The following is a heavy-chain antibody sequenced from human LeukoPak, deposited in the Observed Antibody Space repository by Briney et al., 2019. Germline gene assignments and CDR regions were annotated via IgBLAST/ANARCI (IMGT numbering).Heavy chain of an antibody. Sequence: GGSLRLSCADSGLGFSTSSMNWVRQTPGKGLEWVSYIGSSSSPIYYADSVKGRFTISRDNAKNSLFLQMNSLRAEDTAVYFCVRDRGGISSRTYFFYMDVWGKGTTVTVSS. CDR2: IGSSSSPI. CDR1: GLGFSTSS. J-gene: IGHJ6*03. CDR3: VRDRGGISSRTYFFYMDV. D-gene: IGHD6-6*01. V-gene: IGHV3-48*04.